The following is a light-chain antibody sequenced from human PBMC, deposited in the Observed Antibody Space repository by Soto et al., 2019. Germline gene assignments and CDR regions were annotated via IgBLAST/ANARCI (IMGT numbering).Light chain of an antibody. CDR1: QSVSSY. CDR2: DAS. CDR3: QQRSNWPAA. V-gene: IGKV3-11*01. Sequence: EIALTQSPATLSLSPGERATLSCRAGQSVSSYLAWYQQKPGQAPRLLIYDASNRATGIPARFSGSGSGTDFTLTISSLEPEDFAVYYCQQRSNWPAAFGQGTKVAIK. J-gene: IGKJ1*01.